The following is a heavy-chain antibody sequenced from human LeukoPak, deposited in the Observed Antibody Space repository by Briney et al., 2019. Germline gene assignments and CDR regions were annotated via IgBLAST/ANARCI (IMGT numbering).Heavy chain of an antibody. CDR2: IYSGGDT. D-gene: IGHD6-25*01. J-gene: IGHJ4*02. CDR1: GFTVSSNY. CDR3: ARPGYSTGAFDY. Sequence: GGSLRLSCAASGFTVSSNYMSWIRQAPGKGLEWVSVIYSGGDTYYADSVKGRFTISRDNSKNTLYLQMNSLRAEDTAVYYCARPGYSTGAFDYWGQGTLVTVSS. V-gene: IGHV3-53*01.